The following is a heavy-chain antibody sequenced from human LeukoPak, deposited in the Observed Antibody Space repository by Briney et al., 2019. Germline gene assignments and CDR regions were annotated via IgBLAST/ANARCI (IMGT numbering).Heavy chain of an antibody. CDR1: GGSISSYY. D-gene: IGHD1/OR15-1a*01. Sequence: SETLSLTCTVSGGSISSYYWSWIRQPPGEGLEWIGYVYYSGTTNYNPSLQSRVTMSVDTSKNQFSLYLRSVIAADTAVYYCAREGGEQIGDAFDIWGQGTMVTVSS. V-gene: IGHV4-59*01. CDR2: VYYSGTT. CDR3: AREGGEQIGDAFDI. J-gene: IGHJ3*02.